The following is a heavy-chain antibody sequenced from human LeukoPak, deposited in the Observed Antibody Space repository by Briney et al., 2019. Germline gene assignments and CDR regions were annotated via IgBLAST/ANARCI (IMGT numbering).Heavy chain of an antibody. V-gene: IGHV3-30*02. Sequence: LSGGSLRLSCAASGFTFSSYGMHWVRQAPGKGLEWVAFIRYDGSNKYYADSVKGRFTISRDNSKNTLYLQMNSLRAEDTAVYYCAKDRGRDDFWSGYPTGAFDIWGQGTMVTVSS. CDR3: AKDRGRDDFWSGYPTGAFDI. D-gene: IGHD3-3*01. CDR2: IRYDGSNK. CDR1: GFTFSSYG. J-gene: IGHJ3*02.